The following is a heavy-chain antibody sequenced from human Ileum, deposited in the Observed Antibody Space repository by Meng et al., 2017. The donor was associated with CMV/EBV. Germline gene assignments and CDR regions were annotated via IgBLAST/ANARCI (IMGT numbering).Heavy chain of an antibody. Sequence: GQLVECGGGVVQPGGSLGLSCAASGLTFSRYGMHWVRQAPGKGLEWVAFIHYDGSTRYYADSVKGRFTISRDNSRNTLYLQMISLRPEDTAVYYCAKDDSGGDYFWGQGTLVTVSS. J-gene: IGHJ4*02. D-gene: IGHD3-22*01. CDR2: IHYDGSTR. V-gene: IGHV3-30*02. CDR1: GLTFSRYG. CDR3: AKDDSGGDYF.